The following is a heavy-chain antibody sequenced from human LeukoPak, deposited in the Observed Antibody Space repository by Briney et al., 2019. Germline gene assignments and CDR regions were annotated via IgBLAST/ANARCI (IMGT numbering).Heavy chain of an antibody. CDR2: IHYSGST. CDR3: ARHYGSGGYGTDYYYGMDV. V-gene: IGHV4-59*08. Sequence: PSETLSLTCTVSGGSMSPYHWGWIRQPPGKGLEWTGYIHYSGSTNYNPSLKSRVTISVDTSKNQFSLKLSSVTAADTAVYYCARHYGSGGYGTDYYYGMDVWGQGTTVTVSS. CDR1: GGSMSPYH. D-gene: IGHD3-10*01. J-gene: IGHJ6*02.